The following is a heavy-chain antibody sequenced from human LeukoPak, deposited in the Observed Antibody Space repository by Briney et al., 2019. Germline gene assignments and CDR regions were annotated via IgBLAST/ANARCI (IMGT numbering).Heavy chain of an antibody. CDR3: ARCYHISTGYFDY. CDR2: IKQDGSET. D-gene: IGHD3-9*01. Sequence: AGTLRLSCEASGVTFSSYWLSWIRQPPGKGLEWVANIKQDGSETYYVDSLKSRLTISRDNAKNPLYLQMSSVRAEDTAVYYCARCYHISTGYFDYWGQGTLVTVSS. V-gene: IGHV3-7*02. CDR1: GVTFSSYW. J-gene: IGHJ4*02.